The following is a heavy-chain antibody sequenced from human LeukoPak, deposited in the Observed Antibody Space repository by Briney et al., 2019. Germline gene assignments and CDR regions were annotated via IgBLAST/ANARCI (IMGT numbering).Heavy chain of an antibody. V-gene: IGHV3-9*01. D-gene: IGHD5-24*01. Sequence: GGSLRLSCAASGFTFYDYAMHWVGPAPGKGLEGVSGISWNSGSIGYADSVKGRFTISRDNAKNSLYLQMNSLKAEHTALYYCAKSGIEMATMYYFDHWGQGTLVTVSS. CDR1: GFTFYDYA. CDR2: ISWNSGSI. J-gene: IGHJ4*02. CDR3: AKSGIEMATMYYFDH.